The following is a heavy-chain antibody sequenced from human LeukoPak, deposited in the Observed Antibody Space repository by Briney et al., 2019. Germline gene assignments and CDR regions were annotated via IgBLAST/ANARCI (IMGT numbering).Heavy chain of an antibody. Sequence: GGSLRLSCAASGFTFSSYWMHWVRQAPGKGLVWVSRINSDGSSTSYADSVKGRFTISRDNAKNTLYLQMNSLRAEDTAVYYCAGEKYCGGDCSYFDYWGQGTLVTVSS. J-gene: IGHJ4*02. V-gene: IGHV3-74*01. CDR1: GFTFSSYW. CDR3: AGEKYCGGDCSYFDY. CDR2: INSDGSST. D-gene: IGHD2-21*02.